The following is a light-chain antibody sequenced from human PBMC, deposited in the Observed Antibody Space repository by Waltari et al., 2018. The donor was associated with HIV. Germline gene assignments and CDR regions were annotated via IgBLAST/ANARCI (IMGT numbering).Light chain of an antibody. CDR3: CSYAGSRTLV. Sequence: QSALTQPASVSGSPGQSITIPCSGTAVGYYNLVSWSQPHPGQVPKLIIYEVSKRPSGVSNRFSGSKSGDMASLTISGLQAEDEAEYHCCSYAGSRTLVFGTGTTVTVL. CDR2: EVS. CDR1: AVGYYNL. V-gene: IGLV2-23*02. J-gene: IGLJ1*01.